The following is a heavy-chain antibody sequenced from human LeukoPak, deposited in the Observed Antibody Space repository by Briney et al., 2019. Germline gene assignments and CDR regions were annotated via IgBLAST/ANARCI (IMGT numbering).Heavy chain of an antibody. J-gene: IGHJ6*02. Sequence: ASVRVSCKTSGYTFSGNYIYWVRQTPGQGLEWMGWINPNSGDTNYAQKFQGRVTMTRDTSISTDYMDLSSLISDDTAVYYCARGGSSSGSYYYGVDAWGQGATVTVSS. CDR3: ARGGSSSGSYYYGVDA. D-gene: IGHD3-10*01. CDR1: GYTFSGNY. V-gene: IGHV1-2*02. CDR2: INPNSGDT.